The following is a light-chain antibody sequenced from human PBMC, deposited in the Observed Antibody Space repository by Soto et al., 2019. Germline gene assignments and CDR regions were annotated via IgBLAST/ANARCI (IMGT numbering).Light chain of an antibody. CDR2: GAS. V-gene: IGKV3-20*01. CDR1: QSVSSY. Sequence: EIVLPQSPATLSLSPGERSTLSCRASQSVSSYLAWYQQKPGQSPRLLIYGASDRATGIPDRFSGSGSGTDFTLTISRLEPEDFAVYYRKQYGSSGTVGQGTKVDIK. CDR3: KQYGSSGT. J-gene: IGKJ1*01.